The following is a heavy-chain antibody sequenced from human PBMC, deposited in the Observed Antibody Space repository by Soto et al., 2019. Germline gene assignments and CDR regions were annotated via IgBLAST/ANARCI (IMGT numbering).Heavy chain of an antibody. J-gene: IGHJ5*02. Sequence: SVTVSCKASGGTFIRYTISLVRQAPGQGLEWMGRIIPILGIANYAQKFQGRVTITADKSTSTAYMELSSLRSEDTAVYYCARDLLYCTNGVCPWGQGTLVTVSS. CDR1: GGTFIRYT. D-gene: IGHD2-8*01. V-gene: IGHV1-69*04. CDR3: ARDLLYCTNGVCP. CDR2: IIPILGIA.